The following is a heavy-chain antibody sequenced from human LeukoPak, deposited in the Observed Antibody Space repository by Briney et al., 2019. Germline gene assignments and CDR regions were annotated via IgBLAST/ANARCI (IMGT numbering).Heavy chain of an antibody. J-gene: IGHJ5*02. D-gene: IGHD6-25*01. CDR3: ARGSGYAPSKWFDP. CDR2: IYPGDADT. CDR1: GYNFASYW. Sequence: GESLRISCKGSGYNFASYWIGWVRQMPGEGLEWMGTIYPGDADTRYSPSFQGQVTISADKSISTAYLQWSSLNASDTAMYYCARGSGYAPSKWFDPWGQGTQVTVSS. V-gene: IGHV5-51*01.